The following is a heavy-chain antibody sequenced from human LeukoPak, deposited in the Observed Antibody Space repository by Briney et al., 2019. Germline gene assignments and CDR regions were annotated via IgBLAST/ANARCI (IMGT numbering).Heavy chain of an antibody. CDR1: GGTFSSYA. V-gene: IGHV1-69*04. D-gene: IGHD3-22*01. Sequence: SVKVSCKASGGTFSSYAISWVRQAPGQGLEWMGRIIPILGIANYAQKFQGRVTITADKSTSTAYMELSSLRPEDTAVYYCARDYSAYYCDSSGYYYWGQGTLVTVSS. CDR3: ARDYSAYYCDSSGYYY. CDR2: IIPILGIA. J-gene: IGHJ4*02.